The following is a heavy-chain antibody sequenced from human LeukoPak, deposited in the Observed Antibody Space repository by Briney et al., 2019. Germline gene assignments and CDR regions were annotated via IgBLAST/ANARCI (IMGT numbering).Heavy chain of an antibody. CDR3: ARTYYDILTGYNPYFDY. J-gene: IGHJ4*02. Sequence: GGSLRLSCAASGFTFSYYWMSWVRQAPGKGLEWVSSITASSTAIYSADSVKGRFTISRDNAKNLLYLQMNSLRAEDTAVYYCARTYYDILTGYNPYFDYWGQGILVTVSS. D-gene: IGHD3-9*01. CDR1: GFTFSYYW. CDR2: ITASSTAI. V-gene: IGHV3-21*01.